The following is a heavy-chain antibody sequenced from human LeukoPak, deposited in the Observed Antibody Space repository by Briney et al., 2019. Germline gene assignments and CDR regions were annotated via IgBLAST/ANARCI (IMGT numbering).Heavy chain of an antibody. J-gene: IGHJ4*01. D-gene: IGHD1-26*01. CDR1: GFTFSRYE. CDR3: ARVLAGATSFDY. Sequence: GGSLRLSCAASGFTFSRYEMNWVRQAPGKGLEWLSYISSSGSTMYYADSVKGRITISRDNAKNSLYLQMNSLRAEDTAVYYCARVLAGATSFDYWGKGTLVTVSS. CDR2: ISSSGSTM. V-gene: IGHV3-48*03.